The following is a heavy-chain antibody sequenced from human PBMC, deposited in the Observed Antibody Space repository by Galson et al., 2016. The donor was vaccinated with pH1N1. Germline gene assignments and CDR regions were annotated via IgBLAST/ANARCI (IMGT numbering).Heavy chain of an antibody. CDR1: GFTSNTYE. V-gene: IGHV3-30*02. Sequence: SLRLSCAASGFTSNTYELHWVRRAPGKGLEWLAFIRYDETNERYADSVKGRFTVSRDNSKNTLCLYMISPRVEDTAVYYCTKPYTRGATGPMPPASQDGDYWGQGTLVTVSS. J-gene: IGHJ4*02. CDR2: IRYDETNE. CDR3: TKPYTRGATGPMPPASQDGDY. D-gene: IGHD2-2*02.